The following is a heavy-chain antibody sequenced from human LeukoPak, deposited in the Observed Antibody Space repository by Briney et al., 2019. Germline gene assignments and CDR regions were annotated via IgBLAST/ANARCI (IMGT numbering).Heavy chain of an antibody. CDR3: ARDFSGEELSTPYYYYYGMDV. Sequence: PGGSLRLSCAASGFMFNGYSMTWVRQAPGKGLEWVSYISGGSDYIFYTDSVKGRFTISRDNAKKSLYLQLNSLRVEDTAVYYCARDFSGEELSTPYYYYYGMDVWGQGTTVTVSS. V-gene: IGHV3-21*01. J-gene: IGHJ6*02. CDR2: ISGGSDYI. CDR1: GFMFNGYS. D-gene: IGHD3-16*02.